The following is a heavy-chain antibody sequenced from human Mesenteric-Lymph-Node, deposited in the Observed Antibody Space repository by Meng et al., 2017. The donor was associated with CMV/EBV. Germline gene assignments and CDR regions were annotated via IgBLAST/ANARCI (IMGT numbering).Heavy chain of an antibody. D-gene: IGHD2-2*01. Sequence: GGSLRLSCAASGFTFSSYYMNWVRQAPGKGLEWVSSIDTRSSYIYYADSVKGRFTISRDNAKNSLYLQMNSLRAEDTAIYFCARGACSTTTCSFDYWGQGTLVTVSS. CDR3: ARGACSTTTCSFDY. V-gene: IGHV3-21*01. J-gene: IGHJ4*02. CDR1: GFTFSSYY. CDR2: IDTRSSYI.